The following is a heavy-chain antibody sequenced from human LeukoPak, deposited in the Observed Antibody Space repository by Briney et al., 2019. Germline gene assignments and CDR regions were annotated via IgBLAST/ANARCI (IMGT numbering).Heavy chain of an antibody. D-gene: IGHD2-2*02. Sequence: SETLSLTCTVSGGSISSSSYYWGWIRQSPGRGLEWIGEIHYSGSTKYNPSLKSRVTISADTSKNQFSLKLSSVTAADTAIYYCARHLCTASTTCYTAFDIWDQGTMVTVSS. CDR2: IHYSGST. CDR1: GGSISSSSYY. CDR3: ARHLCTASTTCYTAFDI. J-gene: IGHJ3*02. V-gene: IGHV4-39*01.